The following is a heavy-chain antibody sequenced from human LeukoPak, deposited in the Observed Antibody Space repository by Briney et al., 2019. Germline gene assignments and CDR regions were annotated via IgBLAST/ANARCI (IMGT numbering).Heavy chain of an antibody. V-gene: IGHV3-33*01. J-gene: IGHJ5*02. CDR1: GFTFSSYG. CDR3: ARDSEAWWFDP. Sequence: GGSLRLSCAASGFTFSSYGMHWVRQAPGKGLEWVAAIWYDGSNKYYADSVKGRFTISRDNSKNTLYLQMNSLRAEDTAVYYCARDSEAWWFDPWGQGTLVTVSS. CDR2: IWYDGSNK.